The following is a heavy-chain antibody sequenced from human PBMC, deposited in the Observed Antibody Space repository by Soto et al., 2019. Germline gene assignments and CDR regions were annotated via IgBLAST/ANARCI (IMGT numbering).Heavy chain of an antibody. CDR1: GGSISSGGYS. CDR3: AGSADYGDYPEYFQH. J-gene: IGHJ1*01. V-gene: IGHV4-30-2*01. D-gene: IGHD4-17*01. Sequence: SETLSLTCAVSGGSISSGGYSWSWIRQPPGKGLEWIGYIYHSGSTYYNPSLKSRVTISVDRSKNQFSLKLSSVTAADTAVYYCAGSADYGDYPEYFQHWGQGTLVTVSS. CDR2: IYHSGST.